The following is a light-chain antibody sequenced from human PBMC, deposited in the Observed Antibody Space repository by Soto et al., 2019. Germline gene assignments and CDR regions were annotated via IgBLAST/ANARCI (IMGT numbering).Light chain of an antibody. J-gene: IGLJ1*01. CDR1: SSDVGGYVW. V-gene: IGLV2-14*03. CDR2: DIS. CDR3: SSYSSVSIRV. Sequence: QSVLTQPASVSGSLGQSITISCTGTSSDVGGYVWVSWYQQHPGKAPTLIICDISDRPSGISDRFSGSRSGNTASLTISGLQAEDEADYYCSSYSSVSIRVFGTGTKLTVL.